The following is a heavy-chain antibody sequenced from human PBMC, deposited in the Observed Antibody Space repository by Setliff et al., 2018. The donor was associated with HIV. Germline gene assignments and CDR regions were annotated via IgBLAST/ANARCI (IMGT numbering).Heavy chain of an antibody. Sequence: GGSLRLSCAASGFAFSSHQMSWVRQAPGKGLEWVSYITGSSDTIYYADSVKGRFTISRDNAKNSLYLQMNTLRAEDTAVYYCAREGRVREVGETIQYYNYMDVWGKGTTVTVSS. CDR1: GFAFSSHQ. CDR2: ITGSSDTI. V-gene: IGHV3-48*03. D-gene: IGHD1-26*01. CDR3: AREGRVREVGETIQYYNYMDV. J-gene: IGHJ6*03.